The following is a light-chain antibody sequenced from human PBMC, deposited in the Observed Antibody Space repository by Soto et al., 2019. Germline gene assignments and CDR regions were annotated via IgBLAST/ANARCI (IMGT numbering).Light chain of an antibody. CDR2: DIS. CDR3: QQSSNRIT. Sequence: ALTRSPATLSLSPMEIAVPAVRASQSVAGSLAWYQQKPGQAPRLLIYDISTRAAAIPARFSGSGSGTDFTLTVSSLETEDFALYYCQQSSNRITFGQGTRLEI. V-gene: IGKV3-11*01. J-gene: IGKJ5*01. CDR1: QSVAGS.